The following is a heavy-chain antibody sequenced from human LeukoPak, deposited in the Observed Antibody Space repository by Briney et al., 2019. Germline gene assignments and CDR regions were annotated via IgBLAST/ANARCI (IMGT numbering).Heavy chain of an antibody. CDR1: GGSFSDYY. Sequence: SETLSLTCAVYGGSFSDYYWSWFRQPPGKGLEGIGEINHSGSTNYNPSLKSRVTISVDTSKNQFSLKLSSVTAADTAVYYCARELQRRWLQLGGGVFGYWGQGTLVTVSS. CDR2: INHSGST. D-gene: IGHD5-24*01. V-gene: IGHV4-34*01. CDR3: ARELQRRWLQLGGGVFGY. J-gene: IGHJ4*02.